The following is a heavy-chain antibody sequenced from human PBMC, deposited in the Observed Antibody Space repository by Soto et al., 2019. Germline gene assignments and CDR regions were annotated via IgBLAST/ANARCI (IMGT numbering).Heavy chain of an antibody. CDR2: IDPSDYYN. D-gene: IGHD3-10*01. V-gene: IGHV5-10-1*01. Sequence: GESLKISCKGSGYSFTSYWISWVRQRPGKGLEWVGMIDPSDYYNNYSTSFQGHVTISAYKSISTAYLQWSSLKASDTAMYYCAVDKLSFRYGLDVWGQGTTVTVSS. CDR3: AVDKLSFRYGLDV. CDR1: GYSFTSYW. J-gene: IGHJ6*02.